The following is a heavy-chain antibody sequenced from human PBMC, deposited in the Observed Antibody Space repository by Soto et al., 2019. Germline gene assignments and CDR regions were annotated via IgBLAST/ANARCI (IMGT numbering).Heavy chain of an antibody. Sequence: PSETQSLTCPVSGGSIYTYSWTRLRQPAGKGLEWIGHIYSSGSANYNPSLKSRVSMSVDTSKNQFSLKLNSVTAADTAVYYCARQTHSSGWYVEDYWGQGTLVTVS. CDR1: GGSIYTYS. J-gene: IGHJ4*02. V-gene: IGHV4-4*07. CDR3: ARQTHSSGWYVEDY. D-gene: IGHD6-19*01. CDR2: IYSSGSA.